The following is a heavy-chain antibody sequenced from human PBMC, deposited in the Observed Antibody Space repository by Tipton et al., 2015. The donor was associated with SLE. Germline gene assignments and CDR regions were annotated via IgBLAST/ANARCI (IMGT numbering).Heavy chain of an antibody. V-gene: IGHV4-59*08. Sequence: LRLSCTVSGGSLSSYYWSWIRQSPEKGLEWIGYLSYSGSTNYNPSLESRVTISVDTSKNQFSLKLSSVTAADTAVYYCATQVYYDSSFDYWGQGTLVTVSS. D-gene: IGHD3-16*01. CDR2: LSYSGST. CDR1: GGSLSSYY. CDR3: ATQVYYDSSFDY. J-gene: IGHJ4*02.